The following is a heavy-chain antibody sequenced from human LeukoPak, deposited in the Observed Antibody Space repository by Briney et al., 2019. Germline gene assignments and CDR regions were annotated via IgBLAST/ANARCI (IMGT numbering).Heavy chain of an antibody. CDR1: GGSISSYY. J-gene: IGHJ4*02. CDR3: ARARGYSGYEDFDY. CDR2: IYYSGST. Sequence: SETLSLTWTVSGGSISSYYWSWIRQPPGKGLEWIGYIYYSGSTNYNPSLKSRVTISVDTSKNQFSLKLSSVTAADTAVYYCARARGYSGYEDFDYWGQGTLVTVSS. D-gene: IGHD5-12*01. V-gene: IGHV4-59*01.